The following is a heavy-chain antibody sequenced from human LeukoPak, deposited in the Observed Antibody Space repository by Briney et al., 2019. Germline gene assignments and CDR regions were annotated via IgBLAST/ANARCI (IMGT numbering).Heavy chain of an antibody. CDR2: IYPGDSDT. CDR1: GYSFTSYW. D-gene: IGHD2-2*01. V-gene: IGHV5-51*01. CDR3: ARQLGGYCSSTSCYDWFDP. J-gene: IGHJ5*02. Sequence: GXSLKISCKGSGYSFTSYWIGWVRQMPGKGLEGMGIIYPGDSDTRYTPSFQAHVTISPHKSISTAYLQWSSLKASDTAMYYCARQLGGYCSSTSCYDWFDPWGQGTLVTVSS.